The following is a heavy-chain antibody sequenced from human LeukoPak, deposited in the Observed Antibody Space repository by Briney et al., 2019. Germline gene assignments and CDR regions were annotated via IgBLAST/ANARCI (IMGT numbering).Heavy chain of an antibody. CDR1: GYTFTSYY. V-gene: IGHV1-46*01. CDR2: INTSGGST. J-gene: IGHJ4*02. Sequence: ASVKVSCKASGYTFTSYYMHWVRQAPGQGLEWMGIINTSGGSTSYAQQFQGRVTMTRDTSTSTVYMELSSLRSEDTAVYYCARDGRKTYYYDSSGYPRGYWGQGTLVTVSS. D-gene: IGHD3-22*01. CDR3: ARDGRKTYYYDSSGYPRGY.